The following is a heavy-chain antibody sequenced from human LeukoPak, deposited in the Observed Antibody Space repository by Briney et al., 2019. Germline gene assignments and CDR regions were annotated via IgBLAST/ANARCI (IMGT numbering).Heavy chain of an antibody. CDR2: ISGSGGST. CDR1: GFTFSDYY. J-gene: IGHJ6*02. CDR3: AKYSSSWPYYYGMDV. D-gene: IGHD6-13*01. Sequence: PGGSLRLSCAASGFTFSDYYMSWIRQAPGKGLEWVSAISGSGGSTYYADSVKGRFTISRDNSKNTLYLQMNSLRAEDTAVYYCAKYSSSWPYYYGMDVWGQGTTVTVSS. V-gene: IGHV3-23*01.